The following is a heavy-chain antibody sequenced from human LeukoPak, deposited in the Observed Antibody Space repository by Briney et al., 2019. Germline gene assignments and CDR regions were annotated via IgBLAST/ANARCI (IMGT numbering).Heavy chain of an antibody. CDR2: ISGGGDIT. CDR1: GFNFANHA. J-gene: IGHJ4*02. V-gene: IGHV3-23*01. Sequence: GGSLRLPCAASGFNFANHAMSWVRQTPGKGLEWVSAISGGGDITYYADSVTGRFTISRDNSKDTLFLQMHSLRPGGTAVYYCVREDTPATANYWGQGTLVTISS. D-gene: IGHD2-21*02. CDR3: VREDTPATANY.